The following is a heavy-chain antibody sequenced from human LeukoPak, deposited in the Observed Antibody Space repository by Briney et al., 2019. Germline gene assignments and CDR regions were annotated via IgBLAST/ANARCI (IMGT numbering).Heavy chain of an antibody. J-gene: IGHJ5*02. V-gene: IGHV6-1*01. CDR2: TYYRSKWYN. Sequence: SQTLSLTCAISGDSVSSNSGAWNWIRQSPSRGLEWLGRTYYRSKWYNHYAVSVKSRITVNPDTSKNQFSLQLNSVTPEDTAVYYCVRDHCTGGNCYANWFDPWGQGTLVTVSS. CDR1: GDSVSSNSGA. D-gene: IGHD2-15*01. CDR3: VRDHCTGGNCYANWFDP.